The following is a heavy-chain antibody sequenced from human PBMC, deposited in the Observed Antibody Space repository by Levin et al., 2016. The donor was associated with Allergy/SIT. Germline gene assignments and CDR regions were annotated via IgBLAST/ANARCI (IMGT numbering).Heavy chain of an antibody. V-gene: IGHV3-21*01. D-gene: IGHD6-6*01. Sequence: VRQAPGKGLEWVSSISSKSIYIYYADSVKGRFTISRHNVKNSAFLQMDSLRVEDTGVYYCASGDQQLVGTYQFDFWGRGTLVTVSS. J-gene: IGHJ4*02. CDR2: ISSKSIYI. CDR3: ASGDQQLVGTYQFDF.